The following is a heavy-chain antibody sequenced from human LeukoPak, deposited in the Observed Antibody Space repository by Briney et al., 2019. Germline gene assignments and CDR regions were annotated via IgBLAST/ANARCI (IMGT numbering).Heavy chain of an antibody. D-gene: IGHD5-12*01. CDR3: ARRGYDSRYYSYLMDV. J-gene: IGHJ6*03. CDR1: GGSIISSSYY. Sequence: TSSETLSLTCTVSGGSIISSSYYWGWIRQPPGKGLEWIGTISYSGSTYYNPSLKSRVTMSVDTSKNQFSLKLSSVTAADTAVYYCARRGYDSRYYSYLMDVWGKGTTVTVSS. V-gene: IGHV4-39*01. CDR2: ISYSGST.